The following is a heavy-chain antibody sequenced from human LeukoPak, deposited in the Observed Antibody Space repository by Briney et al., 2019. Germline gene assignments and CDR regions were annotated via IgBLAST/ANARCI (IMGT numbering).Heavy chain of an antibody. Sequence: SETLSLTCTVSGGSISSSSYYWGWIRQPPGKGLEWIGSIYYNGNTFYNASLKSRVTISVDTSKNQFSLKLRSVTAADTAVYYCASRGSSWKRWFDPWGQGTLVTVSS. CDR2: IYYNGNT. CDR1: GGSISSSSYY. D-gene: IGHD6-13*01. V-gene: IGHV4-39*07. J-gene: IGHJ5*02. CDR3: ASRGSSWKRWFDP.